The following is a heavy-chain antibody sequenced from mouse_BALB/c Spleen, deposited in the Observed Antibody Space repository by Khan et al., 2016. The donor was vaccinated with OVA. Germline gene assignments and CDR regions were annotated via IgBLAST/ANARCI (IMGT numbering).Heavy chain of an antibody. J-gene: IGHJ4*01. CDR3: ARAYYRYDGYYAMDY. CDR1: GFSLSRYN. Sequence: QVQLKQSVPGLVAPSQSLSITCTVSGFSLSRYNIHWVRQPPGKGLEWLGMIWGGGGTDYNSTLKSRLSIRKDNSKSQVLLKMNSLQTDDTAMYYCARAYYRYDGYYAMDYWGQGTSVTVSS. D-gene: IGHD2-14*01. V-gene: IGHV2-6-4*01. CDR2: IWGGGGT.